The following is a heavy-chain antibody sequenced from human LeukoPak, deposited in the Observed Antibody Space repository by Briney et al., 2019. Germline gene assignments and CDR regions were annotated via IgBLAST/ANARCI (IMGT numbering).Heavy chain of an antibody. CDR2: ISGGGDRT. J-gene: IGHJ4*02. D-gene: IGHD6-25*01. CDR1: GFTFSSYV. Sequence: GGSLRLSCAASGFTFSSYVMNWVRQAPGEGLEWGSSISGGGDRTFYSDLVKGRFTISRDNSKNTLHLQMKSLRAEDTAVYYCAGSPSGSGWKVDFWGQGTRVTVSS. V-gene: IGHV3-23*01. CDR3: AGSPSGSGWKVDF.